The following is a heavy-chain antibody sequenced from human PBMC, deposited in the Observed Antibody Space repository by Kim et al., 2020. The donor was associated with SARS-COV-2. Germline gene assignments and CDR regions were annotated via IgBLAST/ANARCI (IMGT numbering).Heavy chain of an antibody. CDR3: ARGSAAGTECDY. D-gene: IGHD6-13*01. V-gene: IGHV3-11*04. J-gene: IGHJ4*02. Sequence: YYADSVKGRLTTSRDNAKNSLYLKMNSRRAEDTAVYYCARGSAAGTECDYWGQGTLVTVSS.